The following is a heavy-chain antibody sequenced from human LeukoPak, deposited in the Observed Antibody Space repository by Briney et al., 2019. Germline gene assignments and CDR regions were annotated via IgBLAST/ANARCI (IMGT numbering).Heavy chain of an antibody. V-gene: IGHV1-2*02. CDR3: AREYDFWSGPRGELDY. Sequence: GGSLRLSCAASGFTFSSYGMHWVRQAPGQGLEWMGWINPNSGGTNYAQKFQGRVTMTRDTSISTAYMELSRLRSDDTAVYYCAREYDFWSGPRGELDYWGQGTLVTVSS. CDR2: INPNSGGT. CDR1: GFTFSSYG. D-gene: IGHD3-3*01. J-gene: IGHJ4*02.